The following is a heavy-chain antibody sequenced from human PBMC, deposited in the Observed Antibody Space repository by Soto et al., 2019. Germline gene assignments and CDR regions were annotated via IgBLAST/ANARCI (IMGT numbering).Heavy chain of an antibody. V-gene: IGHV1-69*02. CDR3: AIVGDRLLWFGEGGDY. CDR2: IIPILGIA. Sequence: QVQLVQSGAEVKKPGSSVKVSCKASGGTFSSYTISWVRQAPGQGLEWMGSIIPILGIANYAQKFKGRVTITADKSPSTGYMELSSLRSEDTAVYYCAIVGDRLLWFGEGGDYWGQGTLVTVS. J-gene: IGHJ4*02. D-gene: IGHD3-10*01. CDR1: GGTFSSYT.